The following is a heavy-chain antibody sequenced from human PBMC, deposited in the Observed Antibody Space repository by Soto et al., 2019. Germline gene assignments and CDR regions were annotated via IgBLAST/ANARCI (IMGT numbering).Heavy chain of an antibody. D-gene: IGHD3-10*01. J-gene: IGHJ5*02. CDR2: INHSGST. CDR1: GGSFSGYY. V-gene: IGHV4-34*01. Sequence: SETLSLTCAVYGGSFSGYYWSWIRQPPGKGLEWIGEINHSGSTNYNPSLKSRVTISVDTSKNQFSLKLSSVTAADTAVYYCARGGYYYGSGTSGFWFDPWGQGTLVTVSS. CDR3: ARGGYYYGSGTSGFWFDP.